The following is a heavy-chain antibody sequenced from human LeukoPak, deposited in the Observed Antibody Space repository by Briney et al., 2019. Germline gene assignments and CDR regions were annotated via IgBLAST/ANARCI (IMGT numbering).Heavy chain of an antibody. CDR3: ARTDYDFWSGYYWWWFDP. D-gene: IGHD3-3*01. Sequence: SETLSLTCAVSGYSISSGYYWGWIRQPPGKGLEWIGRIYTSGSTNYNPSLKSRVTISVDTSKNQFSLKLSSVTAADTAVYYCARTDYDFWSGYYWWWFDPWGQGTLVTVSS. J-gene: IGHJ5*02. CDR2: IYTSGST. CDR1: GYSISSGYY. V-gene: IGHV4-38-2*01.